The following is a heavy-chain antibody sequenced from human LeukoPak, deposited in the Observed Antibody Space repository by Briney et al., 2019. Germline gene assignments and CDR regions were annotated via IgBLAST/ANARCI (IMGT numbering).Heavy chain of an antibody. CDR3: ARRLTDSSGYYPYYYYGMDV. Sequence: ASVKVSCKASDYTFTNYGIHWVRQAPGQGLEWMRWISAYNGNTNYAQKLQGRVTMTTDTSTSTAYMELRSLRSDDTAVYYCARRLTDSSGYYPYYYYGMDVWGQGTTVTVSS. J-gene: IGHJ6*02. CDR2: ISAYNGNT. D-gene: IGHD3-22*01. V-gene: IGHV1-18*01. CDR1: DYTFTNYG.